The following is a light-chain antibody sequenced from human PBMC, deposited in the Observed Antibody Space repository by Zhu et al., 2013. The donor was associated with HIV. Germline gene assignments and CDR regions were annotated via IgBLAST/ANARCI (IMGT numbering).Light chain of an antibody. V-gene: IGKV3-15*01. CDR3: QQYNNWPPT. J-gene: IGKJ4*01. CDR2: GAS. CDR1: QSVSSN. Sequence: EIVMTQSPATLSVSPGERATLSCRASQSVSSNLAWYQQKPGQAPRLLIYGASTRATGIPASFSASGSGTEFTLTISSLQSEDFAFYYCQQYNNWPPTFGGGTKVEI.